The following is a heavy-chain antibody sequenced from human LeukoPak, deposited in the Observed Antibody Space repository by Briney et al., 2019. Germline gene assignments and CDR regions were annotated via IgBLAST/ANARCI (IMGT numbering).Heavy chain of an antibody. CDR1: GGSISSYY. D-gene: IGHD4-17*01. Sequence: SETLSLTCTVSGGSISSYYWSWIRQPPGKGLEWIGYIYYSGSTNYNPSLKSRVTISVDTSKNQFSLKLISVTAADTAVYYCARGPPASTVTTKNWFDYWGQGTLVTVSS. CDR2: IYYSGST. CDR3: ARGPPASTVTTKNWFDY. V-gene: IGHV4-59*12. J-gene: IGHJ4*02.